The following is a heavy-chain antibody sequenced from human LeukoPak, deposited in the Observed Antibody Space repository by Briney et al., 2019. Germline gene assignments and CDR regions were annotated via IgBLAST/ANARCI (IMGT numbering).Heavy chain of an antibody. V-gene: IGHV1-2*02. J-gene: IGHJ6*02. CDR2: INSNSGDT. CDR3: AADRCGGDCRLYYYYGMDV. CDR1: GYTFTGYY. D-gene: IGHD2-21*02. Sequence: ASVKVSCKASGYTFTGYYMHWVRQAPGQGLEWMGWINSNSGDTNYAQKFQGRVTMTRDTSTSTAYMELSSLRSEDTAVYYCAADRCGGDCRLYYYYGMDVWGQGTTVTVSS.